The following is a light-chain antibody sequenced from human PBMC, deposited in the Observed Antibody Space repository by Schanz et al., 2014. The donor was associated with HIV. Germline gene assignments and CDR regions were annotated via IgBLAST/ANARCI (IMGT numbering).Light chain of an antibody. CDR2: GAS. Sequence: ENVLTQSPGTLSLSPGERATLSCRASQSVSSSYLAWYQQRAGQAPRLLIYGASSRATGIPDRFSGSGSGTDFTLTISRLEPEDVAVYSCQQYSTSPRTFGQGTKVEIK. V-gene: IGKV3-20*01. CDR1: QSVSSSY. J-gene: IGKJ1*01. CDR3: QQYSTSPRT.